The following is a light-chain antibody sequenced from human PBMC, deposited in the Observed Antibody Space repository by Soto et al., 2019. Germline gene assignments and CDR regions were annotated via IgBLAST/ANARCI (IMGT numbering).Light chain of an antibody. J-gene: IGLJ2*01. CDR3: AAWEGRVNQIL. CDR2: NDN. CDR1: SSNMGSNT. V-gene: IGLV1-44*01. Sequence: QSVLTQPPSASGTPGQGVAISCSGSSSNMGSNTVNWYQHLPGTAPKLLIYNDNQRPSGVPDRFFGSKSGTSASLAITGLHSEDEADYYCAAWEGRVNQILFGGGTKLTV.